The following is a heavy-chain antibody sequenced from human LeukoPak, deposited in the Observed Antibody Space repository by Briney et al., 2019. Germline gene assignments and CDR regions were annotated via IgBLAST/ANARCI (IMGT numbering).Heavy chain of an antibody. CDR2: ISHIGST. J-gene: IGHJ3*02. D-gene: IGHD3-22*01. CDR1: GASISGHY. V-gene: IGHV4-59*08. Sequence: SETLSLTCTVSGASISGHYLTWLRQPPGKGLEWIGYISHIGSTNYNPSLKSRVTISVDTSKNQFSLKLSSVTAADTAVYYCARRSYYYDSSGYQDAFDIWGQGTMVTVSS. CDR3: ARRSYYYDSSGYQDAFDI.